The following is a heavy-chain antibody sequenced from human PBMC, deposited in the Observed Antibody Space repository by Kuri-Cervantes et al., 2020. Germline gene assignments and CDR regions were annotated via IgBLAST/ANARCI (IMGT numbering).Heavy chain of an antibody. Sequence: ASVKVSCKASGHTFTSYGISWVRQAPGQGLEWMGWISAYNGNTNYAQKLQGRVTMTTDTSTSTAYMELRSLRSDDTAVYYCARVGYYDSSGYYFVTVVSPFDYWGQGTLVTVSS. J-gene: IGHJ4*02. D-gene: IGHD3-22*01. CDR2: ISAYNGNT. CDR1: GHTFTSYG. CDR3: ARVGYYDSSGYYFVTVVSPFDY. V-gene: IGHV1-18*01.